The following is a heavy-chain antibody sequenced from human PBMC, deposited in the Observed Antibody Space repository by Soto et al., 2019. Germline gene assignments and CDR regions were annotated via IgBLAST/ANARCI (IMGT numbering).Heavy chain of an antibody. CDR1: GGSISSSNW. CDR3: PRKQWLPGSWFDP. CDR2: IYHSGST. D-gene: IGHD6-19*01. Sequence: QVQLQESGPGLVKPSGTLSLTCAVSGGSISSSNWWSWVRQPPGKGLEWIGEIYHSGSTNYNPSPQRRVNLSVDQPQNHFSLKRRSVPAADTAVYYCPRKQWLPGSWFDPWGQGTLVTVSS. V-gene: IGHV4-4*02. J-gene: IGHJ5*02.